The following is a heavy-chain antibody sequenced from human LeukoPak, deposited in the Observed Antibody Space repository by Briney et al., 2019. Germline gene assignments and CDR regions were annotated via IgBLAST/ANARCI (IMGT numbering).Heavy chain of an antibody. CDR3: ARVLRGTEYYLDN. J-gene: IGHJ4*02. CDR1: GGSISSGAYY. V-gene: IGHV4-31*03. CDR2: IYYSGTT. D-gene: IGHD3-16*01. Sequence: PSETLSLTCTVSGGSISSGAYYWSWIRQHPGKSLEWIGYIYYSGTTHYNPSLKSRVTMSVDTSKNQFSLKLSSVTAADTAVYYCARVLRGTEYYLDNWGQGTRVTVSS.